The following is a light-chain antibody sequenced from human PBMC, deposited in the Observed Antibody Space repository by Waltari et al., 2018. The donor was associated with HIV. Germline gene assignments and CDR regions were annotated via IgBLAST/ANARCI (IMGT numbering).Light chain of an antibody. Sequence: QSVLTPPPSLSGAPGPRVTIPCPGSSSNIGAGYDVHWYQQLPGTAPKLLIYGNTNRPSGVPDRFSASKSGTSASLAITGLQAEDEGTYYCQSYDNSLSGHWGFGGGTKLTVL. J-gene: IGLJ3*02. CDR2: GNT. V-gene: IGLV1-40*01. CDR3: QSYDNSLSGHWG. CDR1: SSNIGAGYD.